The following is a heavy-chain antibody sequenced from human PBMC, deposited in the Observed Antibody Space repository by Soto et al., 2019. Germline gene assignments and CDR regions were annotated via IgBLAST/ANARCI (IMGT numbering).Heavy chain of an antibody. V-gene: IGHV4-34*01. D-gene: IGHD4-17*01. CDR1: GGSFSGYY. CDR2: INHSGST. J-gene: IGHJ4*02. Sequence: SETLSLTCAVYGGSFSGYYWSWIRQPPGKGLEWIGEINHSGSTDYNPSLKSRVTISVDTSKNQFSLKLSSVTAADTAVYYCARGPKVNPYYFDYWGQGTLVTVSS. CDR3: ARGPKVNPYYFDY.